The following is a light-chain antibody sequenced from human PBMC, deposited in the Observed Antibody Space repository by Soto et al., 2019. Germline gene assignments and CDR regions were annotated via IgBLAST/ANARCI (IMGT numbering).Light chain of an antibody. CDR2: DVA. V-gene: IGKV1-5*01. J-gene: IGKJ1*01. CDR3: QHYNSYSEA. Sequence: DIQMAQSPSTLSAYVGDRVTITCRASQSISSWLAWYQQKPGKAPNLLIYDVASLEAGVPSRFSSSGTGTEFTLIINLLQPTDFATYYCQHYNSYSEAFGQGTKVELK. CDR1: QSISSW.